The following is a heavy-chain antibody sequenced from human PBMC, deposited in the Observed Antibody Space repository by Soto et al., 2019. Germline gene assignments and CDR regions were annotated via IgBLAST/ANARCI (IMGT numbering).Heavy chain of an antibody. CDR1: GDTFTSYD. CDR3: ARDVRGWGFDA. D-gene: IGHD3-16*01. V-gene: IGHV1-8*01. CDR2: MNPNSGNT. Sequence: GASVKVSCKASGDTFTSYDINWVRQATGQVLEWMGLMNPNSGNTGYARRFQGRVTMTRNTSISTAYMKLSSLRSEDTAVYYCARDVRGWGFDAWGKGTLVTVSS. J-gene: IGHJ5*02.